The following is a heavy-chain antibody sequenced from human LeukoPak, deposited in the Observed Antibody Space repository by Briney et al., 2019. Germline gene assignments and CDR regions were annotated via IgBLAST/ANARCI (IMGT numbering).Heavy chain of an antibody. CDR1: GGSISSYY. J-gene: IGHJ3*02. Sequence: SETLSLTCTVSGGSISSYYWSWIRQPAGKGLEWIGRIYTSGSTNYNPSLKSRVTMSVDTSKNQFSLKLSSGTAADTAVYYCARGEMIVVPGAFDIWGQGTMVTVSS. CDR3: ARGEMIVVPGAFDI. D-gene: IGHD3-22*01. V-gene: IGHV4-4*07. CDR2: IYTSGST.